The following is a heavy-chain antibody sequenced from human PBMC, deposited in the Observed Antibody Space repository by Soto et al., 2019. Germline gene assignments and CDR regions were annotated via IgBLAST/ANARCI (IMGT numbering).Heavy chain of an antibody. D-gene: IGHD3-22*01. J-gene: IGHJ4*02. CDR1: GFTFSSYS. Sequence: NPGGSLRLSCAASGFTFSSYSMNWVRQAPGKGLEWVSSISSSSSYIYYADSVKGRFTISRDNAKNSLYLQMNSLRAEDTAVYYCASPLDSSGYQFDYWGQGTLVTVSS. CDR2: ISSSSSYI. CDR3: ASPLDSSGYQFDY. V-gene: IGHV3-21*01.